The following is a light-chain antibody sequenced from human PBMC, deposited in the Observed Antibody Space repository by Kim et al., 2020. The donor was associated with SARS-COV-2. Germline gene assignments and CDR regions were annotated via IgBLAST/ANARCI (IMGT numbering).Light chain of an antibody. V-gene: IGLV1-47*01. CDR1: SSNIGSTY. Sequence: GQRVTISCSGSSSNIGSTYVYWYQQLPGTAPKLLIYRNYQRPSGVPDRFSGSKSGTSASLAISGFRSEDEADYYCAAWDDSLSGVVFGGGTQLTVL. J-gene: IGLJ2*01. CDR3: AAWDDSLSGVV. CDR2: RNY.